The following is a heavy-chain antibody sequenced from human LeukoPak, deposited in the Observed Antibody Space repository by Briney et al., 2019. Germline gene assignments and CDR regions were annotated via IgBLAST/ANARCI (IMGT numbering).Heavy chain of an antibody. J-gene: IGHJ4*02. CDR1: GFAFSNYW. CDR2: IKQDGSEK. CDR3: ARSGPNDVQIKTRTYDY. D-gene: IGHD1-1*01. Sequence: GGSLRLSCAASGFAFSNYWMTWVRQAPGKGLEWVANIKQDGSEKYHVESAQGQFIISRDNARASLYLQMNSLRLEDTAVYYCARSGPNDVQIKTRTYDYWGQGTLVIVSS. V-gene: IGHV3-7*01.